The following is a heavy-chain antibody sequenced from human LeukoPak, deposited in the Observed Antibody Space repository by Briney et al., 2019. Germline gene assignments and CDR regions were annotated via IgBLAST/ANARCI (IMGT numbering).Heavy chain of an antibody. CDR2: ISSSSGTI. CDR3: ARDYYDSNGYSYDY. CDR1: GFTFSSYS. V-gene: IGHV3-48*01. J-gene: IGHJ4*02. D-gene: IGHD3-22*01. Sequence: PGGSLRLSCAASGFTFSSYSMNWDRQSPGKGLEWVSYISSSSGTIYYADSVKGRFTISRDNAKNSLYLQMNSLRAEDTAVYYCARDYYDSNGYSYDYWGQGTLVTVSS.